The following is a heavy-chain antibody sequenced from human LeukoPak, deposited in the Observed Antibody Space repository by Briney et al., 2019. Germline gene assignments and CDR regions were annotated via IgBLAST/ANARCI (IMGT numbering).Heavy chain of an antibody. CDR1: GFTFSSYA. V-gene: IGHV3-23*01. Sequence: GGSLRLSCVASGFTFSSYAMSWVRQAPGKGLEWVSAISVGGDNSYYADSVKGRFTISRDNSKNTLYLQMNSLRVEDTATYHCARYCITPTCGVSYYGMAVWGKGTTVTVS. CDR3: ARYCITPTCGVSYYGMAV. J-gene: IGHJ6*04. CDR2: ISVGGDNS. D-gene: IGHD2-2*01.